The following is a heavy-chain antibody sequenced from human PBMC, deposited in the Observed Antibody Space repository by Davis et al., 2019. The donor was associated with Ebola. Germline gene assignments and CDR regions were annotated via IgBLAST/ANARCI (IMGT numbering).Heavy chain of an antibody. CDR1: GFTFSSYA. V-gene: IGHV3-23*01. Sequence: GESLKISCAASGFTFSSYAMSWVRQAPGKGLEWVSALSGGGGATFYADSVKGRFTISRDNSKNTLYLQMNSLRAEDTAVYYCARVREYGMDVWGQGTTVTVSS. D-gene: IGHD1-26*01. CDR2: LSGGGGAT. CDR3: ARVREYGMDV. J-gene: IGHJ6*02.